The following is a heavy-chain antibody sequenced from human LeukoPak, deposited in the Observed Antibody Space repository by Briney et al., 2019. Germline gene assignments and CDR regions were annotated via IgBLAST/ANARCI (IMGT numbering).Heavy chain of an antibody. Sequence: ASVKVSCKVSGYTFTSYYMHWVRQAPGQGLEWMGIINPSGGSTSYAQKFQGRVTMTRDTSTSTVYMELSSLRSEDTAVYYCARDGGYSSSWYDYYYYMDVWGKGTTVTVSS. CDR2: INPSGGST. CDR3: ARDGGYSSSWYDYYYYMDV. V-gene: IGHV1-46*01. D-gene: IGHD6-13*01. CDR1: GYTFTSYY. J-gene: IGHJ6*03.